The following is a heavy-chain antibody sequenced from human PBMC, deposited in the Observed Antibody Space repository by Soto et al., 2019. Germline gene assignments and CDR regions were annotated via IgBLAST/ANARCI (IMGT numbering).Heavy chain of an antibody. CDR1: GGSISSGDYY. CDR3: ARVKYYDSSGYYLTTTLYYFDY. D-gene: IGHD3-22*01. Sequence: SETLSLTCTVSGGSISSGDYYWSWIRQPPGKGLEWIGYIYYSGSTYYNPSLKSRVTISVDTSKNQFSLKLSSVTAADTAVYYCARVKYYDSSGYYLTTTLYYFDYWGQGTLVTVS. V-gene: IGHV4-30-4*01. CDR2: IYYSGST. J-gene: IGHJ4*02.